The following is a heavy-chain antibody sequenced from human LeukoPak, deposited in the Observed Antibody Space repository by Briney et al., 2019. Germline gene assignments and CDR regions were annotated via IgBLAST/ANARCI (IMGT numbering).Heavy chain of an antibody. CDR3: ARDRPFGV. CDR2: IYTSGST. Sequence: SETLSLTCTVSGGSISSGSYYWSWIRQPAGKGLEWIGRIYTSGSTNYNPSLKSRVTISVDTSKNQFSLKLSSVTAADTAMYYCARDRPFGVWGQGTQVTVSS. J-gene: IGHJ4*02. CDR1: GGSISSGSYY. V-gene: IGHV4-61*02. D-gene: IGHD3-10*01.